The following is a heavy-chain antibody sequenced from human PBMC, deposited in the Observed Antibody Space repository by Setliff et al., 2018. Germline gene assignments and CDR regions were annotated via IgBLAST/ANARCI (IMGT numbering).Heavy chain of an antibody. J-gene: IGHJ6*03. Sequence: PSETLSLTCTVSGGSISSTNYYWGWIRQPPGKGLEWIGTISYSGSTFYNPSLKSRATISIDTSRNQFSLSLTSVTAEDTAVYYCARMSGFQYIDVWDKGTTVTVS. CDR2: ISYSGST. CDR3: ARMSGFQYIDV. CDR1: GGSISSTNYY. D-gene: IGHD3-3*01. V-gene: IGHV4-39*01.